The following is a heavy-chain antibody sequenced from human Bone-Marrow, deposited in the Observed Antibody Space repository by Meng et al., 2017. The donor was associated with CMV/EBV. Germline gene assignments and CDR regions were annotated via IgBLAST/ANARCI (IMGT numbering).Heavy chain of an antibody. V-gene: IGHV3-13*01. CDR3: ARDHRDSSGHYYGMDV. CDR1: GFTFSSYD. Sequence: GESLKISCAASGFTFSSYDMHWVRQATGKGLEWVSAIGTAGDTYYPGSVKGRFTISRENAKNSLYLQMNSLRAGDTAVYYCARDHRDSSGHYYGMDVWGQGNTVTGSS. CDR2: IGTAGDT. J-gene: IGHJ6*01. D-gene: IGHD3-22*01.